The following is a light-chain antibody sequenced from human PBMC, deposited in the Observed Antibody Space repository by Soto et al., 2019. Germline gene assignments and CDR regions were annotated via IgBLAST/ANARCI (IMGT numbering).Light chain of an antibody. J-gene: IGKJ5*01. Sequence: AIRMTQSPSSFSASTGDRVTITCRASQGISSYLAWYQQKPGKAPKLLIYAASTLQSGVPSRFSGSGFGTNFTLTITSLQPEDSATYFCQQAKSFPLTFGQGTRLEIK. V-gene: IGKV1-8*01. CDR1: QGISSY. CDR2: AAS. CDR3: QQAKSFPLT.